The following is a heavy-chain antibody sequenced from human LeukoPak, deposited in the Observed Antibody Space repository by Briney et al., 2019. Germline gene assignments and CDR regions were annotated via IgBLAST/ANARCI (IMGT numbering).Heavy chain of an antibody. CDR2: IYYSGST. CDR3: AREANYYDSSGYYAFDI. CDR1: GVSISSGDYY. V-gene: IGHV4-30-4*01. D-gene: IGHD3-22*01. Sequence: SETLSLTCTVSGVSISSGDYYWSWLRQPPGKGLEWIGYIYYSGSTYYNPSLKSRVTISVDTSKNQFSLKLSSVTAADTAVYYCAREANYYDSSGYYAFDIWGQGTMVTVSS. J-gene: IGHJ3*02.